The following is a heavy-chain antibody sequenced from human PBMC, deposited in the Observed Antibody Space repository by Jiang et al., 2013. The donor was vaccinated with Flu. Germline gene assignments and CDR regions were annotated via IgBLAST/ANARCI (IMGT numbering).Heavy chain of an antibody. CDR3: AIHAWTSVVTAKPFDH. CDR1: GGSISSSSYY. J-gene: IGHJ4*02. Sequence: LLKPSETLSLTCTVSGGSISSSSYYWGWIRQPPGKGLEWIASINYSGSTYYNPSLKSRVTISVDTSKNQFSLKLSSVTAADSAVYYCAIHAWTSVVTAKPFDHWGQGTLVTVSS. D-gene: IGHD2-21*02. V-gene: IGHV4-39*01. CDR2: INYSGST.